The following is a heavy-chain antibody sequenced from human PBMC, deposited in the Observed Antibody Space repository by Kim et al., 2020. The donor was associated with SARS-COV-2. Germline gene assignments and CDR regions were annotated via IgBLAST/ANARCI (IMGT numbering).Heavy chain of an antibody. CDR2: IYNGGST. CDR1: GYSISSGYY. V-gene: IGHV4-38-2*02. CDR3: AREITMIVPAHFDY. D-gene: IGHD3-22*01. Sequence: SETLSLTCTVSGYSISSGYYWGWIRQPPGKGREWFGSIYNGGSTYYNPSLKSRVTISVETSKNQFSLKLSSVTAADTAVYYCAREITMIVPAHFDYWGQGTLVTVSS. J-gene: IGHJ4*02.